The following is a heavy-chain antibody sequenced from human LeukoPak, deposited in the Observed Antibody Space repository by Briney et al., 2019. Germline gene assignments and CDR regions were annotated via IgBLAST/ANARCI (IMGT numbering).Heavy chain of an antibody. CDR1: GYTFTVYY. D-gene: IGHD3-16*02. J-gene: IGHJ4*02. V-gene: IGHV1-24*01. CDR3: ATARVRLGELSLPEVRDD. CDR2: FDPEDGGT. Sequence: GASVKVSCKASGYTFTVYYMHWVRQAPGKGLEWMGAFDPEDGGTIYAQKFQGRITLTEDTSTDTAYMELRSLSSEDTAVYYCATARVRLGELSLPEVRDDWGQGTLISVSS.